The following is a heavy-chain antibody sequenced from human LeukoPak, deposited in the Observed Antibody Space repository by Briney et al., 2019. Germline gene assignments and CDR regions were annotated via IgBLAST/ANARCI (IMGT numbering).Heavy chain of an antibody. J-gene: IGHJ4*02. D-gene: IGHD5-18*01. Sequence: PGGSLRLSCAASGFTFTNAGIHWVRLAAGKGLEWVSFISHDGTNKYYSDSVDGRFIVSRLNSQNTVCLQMNDLRPEDTATYYCASEDVDTGDFWGQGTLVTVSS. CDR3: ASEDVDTGDF. CDR1: GFTFTNAG. CDR2: ISHDGTNK. V-gene: IGHV3-30*01.